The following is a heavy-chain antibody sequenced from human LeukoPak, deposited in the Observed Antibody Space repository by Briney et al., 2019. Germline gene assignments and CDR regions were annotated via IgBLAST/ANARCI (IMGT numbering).Heavy chain of an antibody. D-gene: IGHD2-21*02. CDR3: AREAYCGGDCYSGDFDY. Sequence: GRSLRLSCAASGFTFSSYAMHWVRQAPGKGLEWVAVISHDGSNKYYADSVKGRFTISRDNSKNTLYLQMNSLRAEDTAVYYCAREAYCGGDCYSGDFDYWGQGTLVTVSS. CDR1: GFTFSSYA. V-gene: IGHV3-30-3*01. CDR2: ISHDGSNK. J-gene: IGHJ4*02.